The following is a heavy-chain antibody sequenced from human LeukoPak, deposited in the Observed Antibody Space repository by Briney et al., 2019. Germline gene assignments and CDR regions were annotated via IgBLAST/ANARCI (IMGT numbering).Heavy chain of an antibody. J-gene: IGHJ5*02. V-gene: IGHV1-46*01. CDR2: INPSGGST. CDR1: GYTFTSYY. D-gene: IGHD6-13*01. CDR3: ARDAYSSSCFDP. Sequence: ASVKVSCKASGYTFTSYYMHWVRQAPGQGLGWMGIINPSGGSTTYAQKFPGRLTMTSDTSTSTVYMELSSLRSEDTAVYYCARDAYSSSCFDPWGQGTLVTVSS.